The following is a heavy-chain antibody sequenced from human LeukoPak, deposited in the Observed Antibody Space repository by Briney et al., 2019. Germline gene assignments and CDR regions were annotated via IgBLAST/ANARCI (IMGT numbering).Heavy chain of an antibody. CDR1: GGSFSGYY. CDR2: INHSGST. Sequence: WETLSLTCAVYGGSFSGYYWSWIRQPPGKGLEWIGEINHSGSTNYNPSLKSRVTISVDTSKNQFSLKLSSVTAADTAVYYCARRGSYFYYYYMDVWGKGTTVTISS. CDR3: ARRGSYFYYYYMDV. J-gene: IGHJ6*03. D-gene: IGHD1-26*01. V-gene: IGHV4-34*01.